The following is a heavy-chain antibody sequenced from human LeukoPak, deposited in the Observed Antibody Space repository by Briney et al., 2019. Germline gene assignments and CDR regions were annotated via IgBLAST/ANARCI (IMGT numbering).Heavy chain of an antibody. CDR3: ARGRLDYYGSGSYPSPFDY. Sequence: PSETLSLTCTVSGGSISSYYWSWIRQPPGKGLEWIGYIYYSGSTNYNPSLKSRVTISVDTSKNQFSLKLGSVTAADTAVYYCARGRLDYYGSGSYPSPFDYWGQGTLVTVSS. J-gene: IGHJ4*02. V-gene: IGHV4-59*12. CDR1: GGSISSYY. D-gene: IGHD3-10*01. CDR2: IYYSGST.